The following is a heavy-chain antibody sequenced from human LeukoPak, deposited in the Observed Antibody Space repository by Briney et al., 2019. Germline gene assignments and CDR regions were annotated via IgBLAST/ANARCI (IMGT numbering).Heavy chain of an antibody. CDR2: ISSSSSYI. J-gene: IGHJ3*02. Sequence: GGSLRLSCAASGFTFSSYSMNWVRQAPGKGLEWVSSISSSSSYIYYADSVKGRFTISRDNAKNSLYLQMNSLRAEDTAVYYCARGLSRGSRRAAFDIWGQGTMVTVSS. V-gene: IGHV3-21*01. D-gene: IGHD3-10*01. CDR1: GFTFSSYS. CDR3: ARGLSRGSRRAAFDI.